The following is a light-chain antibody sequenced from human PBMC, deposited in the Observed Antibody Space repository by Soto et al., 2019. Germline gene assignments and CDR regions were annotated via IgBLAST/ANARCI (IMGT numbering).Light chain of an antibody. CDR3: QGWDSSSEVI. CDR2: DDT. CDR1: NIGSKS. Sequence: SYELTQPPSVSVAPGQTARITCGGDNIGSKSVHWYQQKPGQAPVLVVYDDTGRPSGIPERFAGSNSGNAATLTISRVEAGDEADYYCQGWDSSSEVIFGGGTKLTVL. J-gene: IGLJ2*01. V-gene: IGLV3-21*02.